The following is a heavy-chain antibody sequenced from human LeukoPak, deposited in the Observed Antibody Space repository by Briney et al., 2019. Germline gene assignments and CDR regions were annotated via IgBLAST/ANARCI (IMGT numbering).Heavy chain of an antibody. Sequence: SVKVSCKASGGTFSSYAISWVRQAPGQGLEWMGRIIPILGIANYAQKFQGRVTITADESTSTAYMELSSLRSEDTAVYYCARHSSGYYTADYWGQGTLVTVSS. J-gene: IGHJ4*02. CDR3: ARHSSGYYTADY. CDR1: GGTFSSYA. V-gene: IGHV1-69*04. D-gene: IGHD3-22*01. CDR2: IIPILGIA.